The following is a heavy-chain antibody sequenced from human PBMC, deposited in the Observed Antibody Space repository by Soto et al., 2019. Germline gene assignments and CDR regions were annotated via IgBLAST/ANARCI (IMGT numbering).Heavy chain of an antibody. J-gene: IGHJ5*02. CDR2: IYYSGST. CDR3: ARESSSSGWYNWFDP. V-gene: IGHV4-59*01. Sequence: QVQLQESGPGLVKPSETLSLTCTVSGGSISSYYWSWIRQPPGKGLEWIGYIYYSGSTNYNPSLKGRVTISVDTYKNQCSLKLSSVTAADTAVYYCARESSSSGWYNWFDPWGQGTLVTVSS. CDR1: GGSISSYY. D-gene: IGHD6-19*01.